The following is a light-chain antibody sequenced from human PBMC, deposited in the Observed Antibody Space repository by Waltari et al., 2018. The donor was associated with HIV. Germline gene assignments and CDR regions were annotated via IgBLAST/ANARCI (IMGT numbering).Light chain of an antibody. CDR3: QQSFTTPRT. Sequence: DIQLTQSPSSLSASVGDRITITCRASQSISTSLNWYQQKPVKAPNVLIHAASSLQSGVQSRFSGTGSGTDFTLTISSLQPEDVATYYCQQSFTTPRTFGQGTKVEIK. J-gene: IGKJ1*01. V-gene: IGKV1-39*01. CDR2: AAS. CDR1: QSISTS.